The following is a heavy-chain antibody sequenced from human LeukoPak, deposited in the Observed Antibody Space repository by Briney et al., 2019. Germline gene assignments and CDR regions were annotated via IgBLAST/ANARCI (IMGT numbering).Heavy chain of an antibody. D-gene: IGHD3-22*01. Sequence: SVNVSCKASGGTFSSYAISWVRQAPGQGLEWMRRIIPILGIANYAQKFQGRVTITADKSTSTAYMELSSLRSEDTAVYYCAASMIVVVITSPFDYWGQGTLVTVSS. V-gene: IGHV1-69*04. CDR3: AASMIVVVITSPFDY. J-gene: IGHJ4*02. CDR2: IIPILGIA. CDR1: GGTFSSYA.